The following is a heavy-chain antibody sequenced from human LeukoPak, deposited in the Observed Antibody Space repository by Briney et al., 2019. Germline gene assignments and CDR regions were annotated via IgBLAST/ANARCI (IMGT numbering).Heavy chain of an antibody. CDR2: ISSSSSYI. CDR1: GFTFSSYS. J-gene: IGHJ6*03. V-gene: IGHV3-21*01. CDR3: ARDSPLDDYGDFVYYYYYMDV. D-gene: IGHD4-17*01. Sequence: GGSLRLSCAASGFTFSSYSMNWVRQAPGKGLEWVSSISSSSSYIYYADSVKGRFTISRDNAKNSLYLQMNSLRAEDTAVYYCARDSPLDDYGDFVYYYYYMDVWSKGTTVTVSS.